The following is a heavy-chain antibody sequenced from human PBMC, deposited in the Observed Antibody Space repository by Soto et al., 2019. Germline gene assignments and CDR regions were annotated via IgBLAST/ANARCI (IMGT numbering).Heavy chain of an antibody. D-gene: IGHD3-22*01. CDR3: ARDFAGGYHKPFDY. J-gene: IGHJ4*02. CDR1: GGTFTSSV. CDR2: IIPIFGTA. Sequence: GASVEVSRTASGGTFTSSVVSWVGKAPGQGLEWMGGIIPIFGTANYAQKFQGRVTITADESTSTAYMELSSLRSEDTAVYYCARDFAGGYHKPFDYWGQGTLVTVSS. V-gene: IGHV1-69*13.